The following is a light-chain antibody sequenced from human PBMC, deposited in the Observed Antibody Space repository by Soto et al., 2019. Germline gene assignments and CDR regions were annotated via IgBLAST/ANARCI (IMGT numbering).Light chain of an antibody. J-gene: IGKJ4*01. V-gene: IGKV1-9*01. Sequence: DIQLTQSPSFLSASVGDRVTITCRASQGISSYLSWYQQKPGKAPKILIYAASTLQTGVPSRLSGSGSGTDFTLTTSSLQPEDFATYYCQQLNSYTLTFGGGTKVDIX. CDR1: QGISSY. CDR2: AAS. CDR3: QQLNSYTLT.